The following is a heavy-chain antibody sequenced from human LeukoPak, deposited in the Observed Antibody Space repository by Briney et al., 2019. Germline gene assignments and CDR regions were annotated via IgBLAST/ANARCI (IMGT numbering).Heavy chain of an antibody. V-gene: IGHV3-15*01. CDR2: IKSNIDGGTT. Sequence: GGSLRLSCELSGFTFTDAWMSWVRQAPGKGPEWVGRIKSNIDGGTTDYAAPVKGRFTISRDDSKNTLYLQMNSLKIEDTAVYYCTTPVWWGQGTLVTVSS. D-gene: IGHD3-16*01. CDR3: TTPVW. CDR1: GFTFTDAW. J-gene: IGHJ4*02.